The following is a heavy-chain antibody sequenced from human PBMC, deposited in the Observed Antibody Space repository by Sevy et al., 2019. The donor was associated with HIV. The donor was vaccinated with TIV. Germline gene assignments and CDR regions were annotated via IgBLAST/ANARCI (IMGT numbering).Heavy chain of an antibody. D-gene: IGHD3-10*01. Sequence: ASVKVSCKASGYTFTGYYIHWVRQAPGQGLEWMGWIIPSSGGTNYGQRFLGRVTMTRDTSISTAYLELHGLTSDDTAVYYCSRSVYGSGTYLNDYWGQGTLVTVSS. J-gene: IGHJ4*02. CDR2: IIPSSGGT. CDR3: SRSVYGSGTYLNDY. V-gene: IGHV1-2*02. CDR1: GYTFTGYY.